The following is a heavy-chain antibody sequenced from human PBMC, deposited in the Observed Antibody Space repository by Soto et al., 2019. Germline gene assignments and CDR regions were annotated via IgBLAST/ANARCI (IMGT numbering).Heavy chain of an antibody. Sequence: QVQLVQSGAEVKKPGASVKVSCKASGYTFIDYFIHWVRQAPGQGLEWMAMINPSDHNTRYAQKFQGRVTLTTDTSTSTVYMDLSNLRSDDTAFYFWARGTRWDWGQGTLVTVSS. CDR2: INPSDHNT. J-gene: IGHJ1*01. CDR3: ARGTRWD. CDR1: GYTFIDYF. V-gene: IGHV1-46*01.